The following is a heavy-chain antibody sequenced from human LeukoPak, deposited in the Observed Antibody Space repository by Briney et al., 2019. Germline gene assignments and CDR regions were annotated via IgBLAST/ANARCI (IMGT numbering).Heavy chain of an antibody. CDR1: GGSFSGYY. CDR3: AGQWELRYYGMDV. CDR2: TNHSGST. D-gene: IGHD1-26*01. Sequence: SGTLSLTCAVYGGSFSGYYWSWIRQPPGKGLEWIGETNHSGSTNYNPSLKSRVTISVDTSKNQFSLKLSSVTAADTAVYYCAGQWELRYYGMDVWGQGTTVTVSS. V-gene: IGHV4-34*01. J-gene: IGHJ6*02.